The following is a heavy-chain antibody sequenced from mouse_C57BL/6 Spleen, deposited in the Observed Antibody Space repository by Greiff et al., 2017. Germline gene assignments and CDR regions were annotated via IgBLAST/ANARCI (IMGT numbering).Heavy chain of an antibody. CDR1: GYSFTGYY. CDR2: INPSTGGT. CDR3: ARRDVWFAY. J-gene: IGHJ3*01. V-gene: IGHV1-42*01. Sequence: EVQLQQSGPELVKPGASVKISCKASGYSFTGYYMNWVKQSPEKSLEWIGEINPSTGGTTYNQKFKAKATLTVDKSSSTAYMQLKSLTSEDSAVYYCARRDVWFAYWGQGTLVTVSA.